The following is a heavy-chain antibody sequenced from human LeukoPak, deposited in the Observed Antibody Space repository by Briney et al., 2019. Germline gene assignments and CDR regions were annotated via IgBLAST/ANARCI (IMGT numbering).Heavy chain of an antibody. CDR3: ARAHRSCDYFDY. V-gene: IGHV3-11*01. J-gene: IGHJ4*02. D-gene: IGHD2-15*01. CDR1: AFTFSDYY. Sequence: GGSLRLSCAASAFTFSDYYMSWIRQAPGKGLEWVSYISSSGSTIYYADSVKGRFTISRDNAKNSLYLQMNSLRAEDTAVYYCARAHRSCDYFDYWGQGTLVTVSS. CDR2: ISSSGSTI.